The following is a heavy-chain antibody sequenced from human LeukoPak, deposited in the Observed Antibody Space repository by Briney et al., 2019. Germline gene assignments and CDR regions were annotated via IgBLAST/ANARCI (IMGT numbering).Heavy chain of an antibody. J-gene: IGHJ6*03. CDR2: MNPNSGNT. CDR3: ARGPYCSSTSCSYYYYMDV. Sequence: ASVKVSCKASGYTFTSYDINWVRQATGQGLEWMGWMNPNSGNTGYAQKFQGRVTITRNTSISTAYMELSSLRSEDTAVYYCARGPYCSSTSCSYYYYMDVWGKGTTVTVSS. V-gene: IGHV1-8*01. CDR1: GYTFTSYD. D-gene: IGHD2-2*01.